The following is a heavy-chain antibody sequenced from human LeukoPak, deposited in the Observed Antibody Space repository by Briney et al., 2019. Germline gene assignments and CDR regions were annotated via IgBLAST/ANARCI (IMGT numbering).Heavy chain of an antibody. CDR1: GFTFSSYE. D-gene: IGHD3-22*01. J-gene: IGHJ4*02. CDR2: ISSSGSTI. Sequence: GGSLRLSCAASGFTFSSYEMNWVRQAPGKGLEWVSYISSSGSTIYYADSVKGRFTISRDNAKNSLYLQMNSLRAEDTAVYYCARGAGSYYYDSSGYYNDYWGQGTLVTVSS. V-gene: IGHV3-48*03. CDR3: ARGAGSYYYDSSGYYNDY.